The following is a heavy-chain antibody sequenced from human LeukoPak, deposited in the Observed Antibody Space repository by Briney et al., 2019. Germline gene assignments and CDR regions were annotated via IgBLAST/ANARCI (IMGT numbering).Heavy chain of an antibody. Sequence: ASVKVSCKVSGYTLTELSMHWVRQAPGKGLEWMGGFDPEDGETIYAQKSQGRVTMTEDTSTDTAYMELSSLGSEDTAVYYCATPYYGSGSYYPFDYWGQGTLVTVSS. CDR3: ATPYYGSGSYYPFDY. CDR2: FDPEDGET. V-gene: IGHV1-24*01. D-gene: IGHD3-10*01. CDR1: GYTLTELS. J-gene: IGHJ4*02.